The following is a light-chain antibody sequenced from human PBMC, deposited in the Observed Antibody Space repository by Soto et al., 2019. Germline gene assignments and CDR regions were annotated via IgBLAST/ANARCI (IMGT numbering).Light chain of an antibody. CDR3: QQYGSSGT. V-gene: IGKV3-20*01. CDR2: DAS. Sequence: EIVLKQSPATLSLSPGEGATVSCRASQSVSSYLAWYQQKPGQAPRLLIFDASSRATGIPDRFRGSGSGTDFTLTISRLEPEDFAVYYCQQYGSSGTCGQGTKGDI. J-gene: IGKJ1*01. CDR1: QSVSSY.